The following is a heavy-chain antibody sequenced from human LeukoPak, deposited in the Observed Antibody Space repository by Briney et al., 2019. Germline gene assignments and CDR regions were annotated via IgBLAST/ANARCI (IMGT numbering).Heavy chain of an antibody. Sequence: GRSLRLSCAASGFTFSTNAMHWVRQAPGKGLVWVSRIYNDGRITSYPDSVKGRFTISRDNAKNTVYLQMNSLRAEDTAVYYCARAVGDGFDIWGQGAMVTVSS. V-gene: IGHV3-74*01. CDR2: IYNDGRIT. CDR1: GFTFSTNA. J-gene: IGHJ3*02. CDR3: ARAVGDGFDI.